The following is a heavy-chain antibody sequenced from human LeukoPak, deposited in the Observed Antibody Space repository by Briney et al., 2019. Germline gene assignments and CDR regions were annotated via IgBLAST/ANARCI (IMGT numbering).Heavy chain of an antibody. Sequence: LRLSCAASGFTFSDYYWSWIRQHPGKGLEWIGYIYYSGSTYYNPSLKSRVTISVDTSKNQFSLKLSSVTAADTAVYYCARSILLAAAGTGEYFDYWGQGTLVTVSS. V-gene: IGHV4-31*02. CDR2: IYYSGST. CDR3: ARSILLAAAGTGEYFDY. D-gene: IGHD6-13*01. J-gene: IGHJ4*02. CDR1: GFTFSDYY.